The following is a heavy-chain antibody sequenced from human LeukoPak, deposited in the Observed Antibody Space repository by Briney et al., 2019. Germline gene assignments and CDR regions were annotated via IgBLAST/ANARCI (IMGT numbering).Heavy chain of an antibody. V-gene: IGHV3-30*02. J-gene: IGHJ4*02. CDR1: GFTFSTFA. CDR2: IRYDESNK. D-gene: IGHD2-2*01. CDR3: AKDRESYYCSSTNCYLDY. Sequence: SGGSLRLSCAASGFTFSTFAMIWVRQAPGKGLEWVAFIRYDESNKYYADSVKGRFTISRDNSKNTLYLQMNSLRAEDTAVYYCAKDRESYYCSSTNCYLDYWGQGTLVTVSS.